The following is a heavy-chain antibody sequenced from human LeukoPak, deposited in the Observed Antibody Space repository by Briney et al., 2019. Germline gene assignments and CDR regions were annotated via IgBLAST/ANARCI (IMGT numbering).Heavy chain of an antibody. Sequence: GGSLRLSCAASGFTFSTYWMTWVRQAPGKGLEWVANIKPDGSEKNYVDSVKGRFTISRDNAKNSLGLQMNSLTAEDTAVYYCARGSFRFDPWGQGTLVTVSS. J-gene: IGHJ5*02. CDR3: ARGSFRFDP. V-gene: IGHV3-7*01. D-gene: IGHD1-26*01. CDR1: GFTFSTYW. CDR2: IKPDGSEK.